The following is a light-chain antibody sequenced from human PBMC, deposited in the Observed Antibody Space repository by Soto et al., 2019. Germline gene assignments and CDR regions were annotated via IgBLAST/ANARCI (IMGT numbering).Light chain of an antibody. CDR1: QSVSSN. V-gene: IGKV3-15*01. J-gene: IGKJ1*01. Sequence: IVMAQSRATLSVSPGERATLSCRASQSVSSNLAWYQQKPGQAPRLLIYGASARATGIPARFSGSVSGTEFTLPICSLQSEDFAVYYCQQYNNGPRTFGQGTKG. CDR3: QQYNNGPRT. CDR2: GAS.